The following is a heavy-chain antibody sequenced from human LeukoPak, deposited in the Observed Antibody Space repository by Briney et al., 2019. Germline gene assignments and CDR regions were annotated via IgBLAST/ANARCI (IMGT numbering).Heavy chain of an antibody. Sequence: PGGSLRLTCAASGFTFDDYAMHWVRQAPGKGLEWVSGISWNSGSIGYADSMKGRFTISRDNAKNSLYLQMNSLRAEDTALYYCAKAYEEYYGSGSYNGIDYWGQGTLVTVSS. D-gene: IGHD3-10*01. V-gene: IGHV3-9*01. CDR2: ISWNSGSI. CDR3: AKAYEEYYGSGSYNGIDY. CDR1: GFTFDDYA. J-gene: IGHJ4*02.